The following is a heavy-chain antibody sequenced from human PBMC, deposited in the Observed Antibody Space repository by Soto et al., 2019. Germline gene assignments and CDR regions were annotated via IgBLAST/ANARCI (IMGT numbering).Heavy chain of an antibody. V-gene: IGHV3-23*01. CDR2: ISGSGGST. J-gene: IGHJ4*02. CDR3: AKDNVYDFWSGEEGYFDY. Sequence: GESLKISCAASGFTFSSYAMSWVRQAPGKGLEWVSAISGSGGSTYYADSVKGRFTISRDNSKNTLYLQMNSLRAEDTAVYYCAKDNVYDFWSGEEGYFDYWGQGTLVTVSS. D-gene: IGHD3-3*01. CDR1: GFTFSSYA.